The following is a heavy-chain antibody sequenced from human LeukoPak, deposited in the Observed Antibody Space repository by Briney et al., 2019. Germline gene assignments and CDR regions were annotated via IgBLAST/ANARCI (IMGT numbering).Heavy chain of an antibody. D-gene: IGHD2-15*01. CDR1: GGSISSGSYY. CDR2: IYYSGST. V-gene: IGHV4-31*09. J-gene: IGHJ4*02. Sequence: SQTLSLTCTVSGGSISSGSYYWSWIRQHPGKGLEWIGYIYYSGSTYYNPSLKSRVTISVDKSKNQFSLRLSSVTAADTAVYYCAKIYCSDITCYLDFWGQGTLVTVSS. CDR3: AKIYCSDITCYLDF.